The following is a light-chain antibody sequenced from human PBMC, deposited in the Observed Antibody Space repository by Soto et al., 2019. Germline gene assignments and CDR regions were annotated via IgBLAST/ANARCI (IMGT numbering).Light chain of an antibody. J-gene: IGKJ2*01. CDR1: QSVFYSSNNKNY. CDR2: WAS. Sequence: DIVMTQSPDSLAVSLGERATINCKSSQSVFYSSNNKNYLAWYQQKPGQPPKLLIYWASTRESGVPDRFSGSWSGTDFTLTISSLQAEDVAVYYCQQYYSTLTFGQGTKLEIK. V-gene: IGKV4-1*01. CDR3: QQYYSTLT.